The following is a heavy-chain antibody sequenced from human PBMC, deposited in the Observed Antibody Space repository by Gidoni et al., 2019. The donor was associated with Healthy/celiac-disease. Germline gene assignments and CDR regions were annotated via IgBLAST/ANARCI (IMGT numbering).Heavy chain of an antibody. Sequence: VQLVESGGGLVQPGGSLRLSCAASGFTFGSNYRSWVRQAPGKGLEWVSVIYSGGSTYYADSVKGRFTISRDNSKNTLYLQMNSLRAEDTAVYYCARDRRVYDYVWGSYRYLGYYGMDVWGQGTTVTVSS. D-gene: IGHD3-16*02. CDR3: ARDRRVYDYVWGSYRYLGYYGMDV. J-gene: IGHJ6*02. CDR1: GFTFGSNY. V-gene: IGHV3-66*02. CDR2: IYSGGST.